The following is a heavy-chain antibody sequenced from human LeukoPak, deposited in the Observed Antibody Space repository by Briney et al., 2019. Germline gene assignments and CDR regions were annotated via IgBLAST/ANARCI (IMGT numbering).Heavy chain of an antibody. CDR3: ARNRGDYEAYYFDY. V-gene: IGHV3-23*01. Sequence: PGGSLRLSCVASGFTFNIYAMIWVRQAPGKGLEWVAGISGSGGNTYNADYVKGRFTISRDNSKNTLYLQMNSLRAEDTAVYYCARNRGDYEAYYFDYWGQGTLVTVSS. CDR2: ISGSGGNT. J-gene: IGHJ4*02. CDR1: GFTFNIYA. D-gene: IGHD4-17*01.